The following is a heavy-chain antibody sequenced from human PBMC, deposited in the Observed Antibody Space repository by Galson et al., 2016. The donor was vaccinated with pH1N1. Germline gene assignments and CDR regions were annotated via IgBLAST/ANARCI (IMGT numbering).Heavy chain of an antibody. CDR1: GHTFTRYD. V-gene: IGHV1-8*01. J-gene: IGHJ6*02. Sequence: SVKVSCKASGHTFTRYDINWVRQATGQGLEWMGWMNPNSGNTGHAQKFQGRITLTRNTSISTAYMELNSLRSEDTAVYYCARSCSGGGCYPNYFYYAMDVWGQGTTVTVSS. CDR3: ARSCSGGGCYPNYFYYAMDV. D-gene: IGHD2-15*01. CDR2: MNPNSGNT.